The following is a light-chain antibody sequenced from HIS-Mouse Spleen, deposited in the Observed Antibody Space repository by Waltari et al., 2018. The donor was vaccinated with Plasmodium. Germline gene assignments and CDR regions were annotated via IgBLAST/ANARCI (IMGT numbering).Light chain of an antibody. CDR2: LGS. V-gene: IGKV2-28*01. CDR3: MQALQTPRYT. CDR1: QSLLHSNGYNY. J-gene: IGKJ2*01. Sequence: DIVMTQSPLSLPVTPGEPASISCRSSQSLLHSNGYNYLDWYLQKPGQSPQLLIYLGSNRASGGPDRFSGSGSGTDITLKISRVEAEDVGVYYCMQALQTPRYTFGQGTKLEIK.